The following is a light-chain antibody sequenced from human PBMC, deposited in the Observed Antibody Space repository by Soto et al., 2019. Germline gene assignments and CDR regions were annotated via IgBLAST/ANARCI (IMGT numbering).Light chain of an antibody. Sequence: QSALTQPASLSGSPGQSITISCTGTSSDVGYYNYVSWYQQHPGKAPELMIYDVSYRPSGVSNRFSGSKSGNTASLTISGLQAEDEADYYCSSYTSSSTYVFGTGTKLTVL. J-gene: IGLJ1*01. CDR3: SSYTSSSTYV. CDR2: DVS. CDR1: SSDVGYYNY. V-gene: IGLV2-14*01.